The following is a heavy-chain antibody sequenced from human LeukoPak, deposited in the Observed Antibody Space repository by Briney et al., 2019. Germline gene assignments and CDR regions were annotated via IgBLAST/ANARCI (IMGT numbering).Heavy chain of an antibody. D-gene: IGHD3-10*01. V-gene: IGHV3-30*18. CDR2: ISYDGSNK. CDR3: AKDPWEGSGSYYFDY. Sequence: SGGSLRLSCAASGFTFSSYGMHWVRQAPGKGLEWVAVISYDGSNKYYADSVKGRFTISRDNSKNTLYLQMNSLRAEDTAVYYCAKDPWEGSGSYYFDYWGQGTLVTVSS. J-gene: IGHJ4*02. CDR1: GFTFSSYG.